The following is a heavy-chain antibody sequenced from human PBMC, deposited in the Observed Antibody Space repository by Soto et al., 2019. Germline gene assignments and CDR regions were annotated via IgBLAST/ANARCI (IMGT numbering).Heavy chain of an antibody. Sequence: QVQLVESGGGVVQPGRSLRLSCAASGFTFSSYGMHWVRQAPGKGLEWVAVIWYDGSNKHYADSVKGRFTISRDNSKNTLYLQMNSLRAEDTAVYYCARDGHGLQGYYYGMDVWGQGTTVTVSS. CDR2: IWYDGSNK. V-gene: IGHV3-33*01. CDR3: ARDGHGLQGYYYGMDV. D-gene: IGHD4-4*01. CDR1: GFTFSSYG. J-gene: IGHJ6*02.